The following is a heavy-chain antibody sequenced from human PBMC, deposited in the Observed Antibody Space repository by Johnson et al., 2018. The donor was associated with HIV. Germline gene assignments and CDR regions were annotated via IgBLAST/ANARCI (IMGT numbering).Heavy chain of an antibody. CDR2: ISYDGSNK. D-gene: IGHD1-26*01. CDR1: GFTVRSNY. CDR3: ARVEWELDAFDI. J-gene: IGHJ3*02. V-gene: IGHV3-30-3*01. Sequence: QVQLVESGGGLVQPGGSLRLSCVASGFTVRSNYMSWVRQDPGKGLEWVAVISYDGSNKYYADSVKGRFTISRDNSKNTLYLQMNSLRAEDTAVYYCARVEWELDAFDIWGQGTMVTVSS.